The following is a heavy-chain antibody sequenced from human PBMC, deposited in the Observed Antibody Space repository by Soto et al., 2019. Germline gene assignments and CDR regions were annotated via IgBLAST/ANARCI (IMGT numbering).Heavy chain of an antibody. CDR1: GFTFSSYV. D-gene: IGHD1-26*01. Sequence: AGGSLRRSCAASGFTFSSYVMHWVGQAPGKGLEWVAVISYDGSNKYYADSVKGRFTISRDNSKNTLYLQMNSLRAEDTAVYYCAKDQEGGVGATTDWGQGTLVTVSS. J-gene: IGHJ4*02. CDR3: AKDQEGGVGATTD. V-gene: IGHV3-30*18. CDR2: ISYDGSNK.